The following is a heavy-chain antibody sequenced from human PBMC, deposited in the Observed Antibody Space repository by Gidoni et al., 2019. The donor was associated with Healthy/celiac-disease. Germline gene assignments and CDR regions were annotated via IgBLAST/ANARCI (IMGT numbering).Heavy chain of an antibody. D-gene: IGHD3-3*01. CDR3: AREVKGDYDFWSGVNWFDP. V-gene: IGHV3-7*03. Sequence: EVQLVESGGGLVQPGGSLRRPCSASGVSVISHWRSWVRQAPGKGVEGVANIKEDGSEKYYVDSVKGRFTIARDNAKNSLYLQMNSLRAEDTAVYYCAREVKGDYDFWSGVNWFDPWGQGTLVTVSS. CDR2: IKEDGSEK. CDR1: GVSVISHW. J-gene: IGHJ5*02.